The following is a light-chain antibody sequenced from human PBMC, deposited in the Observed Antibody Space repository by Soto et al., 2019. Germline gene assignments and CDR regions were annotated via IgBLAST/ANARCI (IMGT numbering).Light chain of an antibody. V-gene: IGKV3-15*01. CDR3: QQYNAWTPIT. J-gene: IGKJ5*01. CDR1: QSVSTN. CDR2: LAS. Sequence: ELVMTQSPATLSVSPGERATLSCRASQSVSTNLAWYQQRPGQAPRLLIYLASTRATGIPARFSGSGSGTEFSLTISSLQSEDFALYYCQQYNAWTPITFGQGTRLE.